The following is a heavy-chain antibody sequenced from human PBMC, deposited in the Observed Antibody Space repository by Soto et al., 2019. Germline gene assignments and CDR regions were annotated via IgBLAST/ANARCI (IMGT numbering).Heavy chain of an antibody. Sequence: VGSLRLSCAASGFTFSTYAMSWVRQAPGKGLEWVSAISGSGSNTYYADSVKGRFTISRDDSKSTLYLQMNSLRAEDTAVYYCARDPSHSYYTLFYYFDYWGQGTLVTVSS. CDR2: ISGSGSNT. V-gene: IGHV3-23*01. CDR3: ARDPSHSYYTLFYYFDY. J-gene: IGHJ4*02. CDR1: GFTFSTYA. D-gene: IGHD1-26*01.